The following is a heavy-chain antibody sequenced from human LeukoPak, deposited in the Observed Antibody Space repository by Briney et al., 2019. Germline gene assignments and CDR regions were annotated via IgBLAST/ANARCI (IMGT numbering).Heavy chain of an antibody. J-gene: IGHJ6*02. CDR1: GFIFSSHG. D-gene: IGHD3-16*01. CDR2: ICFDGSNK. Sequence: ERSLTLSCAASGFIFSSHGMHWVRQAPSKGLEWVAVICFDGSNKYYADSVKGRFTISRDNSKNTLYLQMNSLRAEDTAMYYCARDRLGGRINGMDVRGQGATVTVSS. CDR3: ARDRLGGRINGMDV. V-gene: IGHV3-33*01.